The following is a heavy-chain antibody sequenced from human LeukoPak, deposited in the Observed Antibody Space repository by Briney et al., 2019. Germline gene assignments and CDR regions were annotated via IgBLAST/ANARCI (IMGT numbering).Heavy chain of an antibody. CDR2: INPGDSDT. V-gene: IGHV5-51*01. CDR3: ARRIGSGWYDY. D-gene: IGHD6-19*01. J-gene: IGHJ4*02. CDR1: GYSFTSYW. Sequence: HGESLKISCKGSGYSFTSYWIGWVRQMPGKGLEWLGIINPGDSDTRYSPPFQGQVTISADKSISTANLQWSSLKASDTAMYYCARRIGSGWYDYWGQGTLVTVSS.